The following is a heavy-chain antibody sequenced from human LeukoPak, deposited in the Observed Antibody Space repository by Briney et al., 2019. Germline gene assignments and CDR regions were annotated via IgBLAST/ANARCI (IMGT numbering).Heavy chain of an antibody. J-gene: IGHJ6*03. CDR2: IKQDGSEK. D-gene: IGHD2/OR15-2a*01. V-gene: IGHV3-7*01. Sequence: PGGSLRLSCAASGFTFSSYWMSWVRQAPGKGLEWVANIKQDGSEKYYADSVKGRFTISRDNAKNSLYLQMNSLRAEDTAVYYCARSPDTSYYYYYYMDVWGKGTTVTVSS. CDR1: GFTFSSYW. CDR3: ARSPDTSYYYYYYMDV.